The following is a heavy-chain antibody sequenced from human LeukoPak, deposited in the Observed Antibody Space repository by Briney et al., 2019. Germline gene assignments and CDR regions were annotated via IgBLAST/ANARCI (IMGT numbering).Heavy chain of an antibody. D-gene: IGHD3-16*01. V-gene: IGHV4-4*02. CDR2: IFHSGGT. CDR1: GASISTINW. Sequence: SETLSLTCTVSGASISTINWWSWVRQPPGKGLEWIGEIFHSGGTSYNPSLESRVTLSVDKSKNQFSLRLNSVTAADTAVYYCARLGDLGGVTPLDYWGQGTLVTVSS. CDR3: ARLGDLGGVTPLDY. J-gene: IGHJ4*02.